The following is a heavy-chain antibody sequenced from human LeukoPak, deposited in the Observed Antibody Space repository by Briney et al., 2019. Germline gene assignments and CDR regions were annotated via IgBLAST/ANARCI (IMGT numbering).Heavy chain of an antibody. D-gene: IGHD3-16*01. CDR1: GGSFSGYY. Sequence: SETLSLTCAVYGGSFSGYYWSWIRQPPGKGLEWIGCIYYSGTTKYNPSLKSRVTISVDASKNHFSLNLTPVTAADTAVYYCARDRSLGIIDYWGQGTLVTVSS. CDR3: ARDRSLGIIDY. J-gene: IGHJ4*02. V-gene: IGHV4-59*01. CDR2: IYYSGTT.